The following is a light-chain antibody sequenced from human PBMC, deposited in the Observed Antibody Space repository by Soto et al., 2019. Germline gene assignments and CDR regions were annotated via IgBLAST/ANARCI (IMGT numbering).Light chain of an antibody. Sequence: QPVLTQSPSASASLGASVKLTCTLDSGHSTYAIAWHQQQPEKGPRYLMKVNSDGGHTKGDGIPDRFSGSSSGAERYLTISSLQSEDEADYYCQSYDRSLSGRVFGTGTKLTVL. CDR3: QSYDRSLSGRV. V-gene: IGLV4-69*01. J-gene: IGLJ1*01. CDR1: SGHSTYA. CDR2: VNSDGGH.